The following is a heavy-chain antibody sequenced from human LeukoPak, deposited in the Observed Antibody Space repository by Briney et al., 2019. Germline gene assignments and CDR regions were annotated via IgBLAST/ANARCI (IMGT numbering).Heavy chain of an antibody. D-gene: IGHD6-13*01. J-gene: IGHJ4*02. V-gene: IGHV3-23*01. CDR3: AKDAAGPEY. CDR2: ISASGGDT. CDR1: GLTFSSYS. Sequence: PGGSLRLSCVVSGLTFSSYSMSWVRQAPGKGLDWVSGISASGGDTWYPDPVKGRFTISRDNSKNTLFLQMSSLRVEDTAMYYCAKDAAGPEYWGQGTLVTVSS.